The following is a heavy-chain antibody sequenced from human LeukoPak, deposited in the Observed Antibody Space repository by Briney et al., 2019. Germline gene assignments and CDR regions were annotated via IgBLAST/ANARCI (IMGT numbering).Heavy chain of an antibody. V-gene: IGHV1-69*13. Sequence: ASVKVSCKASGGTFSSYAISWVRQAPGQGLEWMGGIIPIFGTANYAQKFQGRVTITADESTSTAYMELSSLRSEDTAVYYCARYXSSAVSHNLQSGYDEPTFDYWGQGTLVTVSS. CDR2: IIPIFGTA. CDR1: GGTFSSYA. J-gene: IGHJ4*02. D-gene: IGHD5-12*01. CDR3: ARYXSSAVSHNLQSGYDEPTFDY.